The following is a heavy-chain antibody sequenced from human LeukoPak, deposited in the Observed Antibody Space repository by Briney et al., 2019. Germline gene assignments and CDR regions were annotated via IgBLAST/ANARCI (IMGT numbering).Heavy chain of an antibody. J-gene: IGHJ4*02. D-gene: IGHD3-3*01. CDR2: ISGSGGST. V-gene: IGHV3-23*01. Sequence: GESLKISCAASGFTFDSYGMNWVRQAPGKGLEWVSGISGSGGSTYYADSVKGRFTISRDNSKKILYLQMNSLRAEDTAVYHCAKSGGITIFGLVDYWGQGTLVTVSS. CDR3: AKSGGITIFGLVDY. CDR1: GFTFDSYG.